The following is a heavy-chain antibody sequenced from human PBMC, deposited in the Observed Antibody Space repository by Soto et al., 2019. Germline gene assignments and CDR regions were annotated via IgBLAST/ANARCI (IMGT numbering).Heavy chain of an antibody. Sequence: EVQLVESGGGLIQPGGSLRLSCVASGLTVSHNYMAWVRQAPEMGLEWVSILYTEGTTYYADSVKGRFTISRDSSKNTRFLEMDSLRAEDTAVYYCVRPRPSGENYGMDVWGQGTTDTVSS. CDR2: LYTEGTT. CDR3: VRPRPSGENYGMDV. D-gene: IGHD3-16*01. V-gene: IGHV3-53*01. CDR1: GLTVSHNY. J-gene: IGHJ6*02.